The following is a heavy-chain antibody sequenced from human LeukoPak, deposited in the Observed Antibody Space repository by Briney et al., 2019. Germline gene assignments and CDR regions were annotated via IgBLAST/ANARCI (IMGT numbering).Heavy chain of an antibody. CDR1: GFTVSSNY. D-gene: IGHD1-26*01. CDR2: IYSGGST. CDR3: AKGLEEWEPDYFDY. V-gene: IGHV3-53*01. Sequence: GGSLRLSCAASGFTVSSNYMSWVRQAPGKGLEWVSVIYSGGSTYYADSVKGRFTISRDNSKNTLYLQMNSLRAEDTAVYYCAKGLEEWEPDYFDYWGQGTLVTVSS. J-gene: IGHJ4*02.